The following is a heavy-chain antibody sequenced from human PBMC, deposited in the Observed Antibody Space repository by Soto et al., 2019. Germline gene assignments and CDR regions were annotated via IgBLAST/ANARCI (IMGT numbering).Heavy chain of an antibody. CDR3: ARVCGGDCHYGMDV. CDR1: GGSISSGGYS. V-gene: IGHV4-30-2*01. D-gene: IGHD2-21*02. Sequence: SETLSLTCAVSGGSISSGGYSWSWIRQPPGKGLEWIGYMYHSGSTYYNPSLKSRVTISIDRSKNQFSLKLSSVTAADTAVYYCARVCGGDCHYGMDVWGQGTTVTVSS. J-gene: IGHJ6*02. CDR2: MYHSGST.